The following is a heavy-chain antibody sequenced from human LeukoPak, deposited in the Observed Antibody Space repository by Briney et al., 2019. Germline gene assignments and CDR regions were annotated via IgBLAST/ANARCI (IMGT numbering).Heavy chain of an antibody. V-gene: IGHV3-53*01. CDR2: IYGGGTT. CDR1: GFTFSSKY. J-gene: IGHJ5*02. D-gene: IGHD3-10*02. CDR3: ARITMSRFDP. Sequence: GGSLRLSCAASGFTFSSKYMSWVRQAPGKGLEWVSVIYGGGTTYYADSVKGRFTISRDNSKNTLYLQMNSLRAEDTAVYYCARITMSRFDPWGQGTLVTVS.